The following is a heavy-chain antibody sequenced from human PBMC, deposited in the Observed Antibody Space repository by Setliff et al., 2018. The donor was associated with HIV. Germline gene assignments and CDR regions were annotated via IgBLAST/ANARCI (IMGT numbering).Heavy chain of an antibody. D-gene: IGHD3-3*01. CDR3: ARGGAFWSGYYGFDY. CDR1: GGSISNYH. V-gene: IGHV4-59*12. J-gene: IGHJ4*02. Sequence: LSLTCTVSGGSISNYHWSWIRQPPGKGLEWIGYIYYSGNSNYKPSLKSRVTISVDTPKNQFSLNLTSVTAADTAVYYCARGGAFWSGYYGFDYWGQGTLVTVSS. CDR2: IYYSGNS.